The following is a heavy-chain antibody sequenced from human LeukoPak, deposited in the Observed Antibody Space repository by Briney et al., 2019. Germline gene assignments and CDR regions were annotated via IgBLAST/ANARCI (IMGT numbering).Heavy chain of an antibody. J-gene: IGHJ4*02. CDR3: ARDLGYGDEPFDY. CDR2: INTNTGNP. Sequence: ASVKVSCKASGGTFSSYAISWVRQAPGQGLEWMGWINTNTGNPTYAQGFTGRFVFSLDTSVSTAYLQISSLKAEDTAVYYCARDLGYGDEPFDYWGQGTLVTVSS. CDR1: GGTFSSYA. D-gene: IGHD4-17*01. V-gene: IGHV7-4-1*02.